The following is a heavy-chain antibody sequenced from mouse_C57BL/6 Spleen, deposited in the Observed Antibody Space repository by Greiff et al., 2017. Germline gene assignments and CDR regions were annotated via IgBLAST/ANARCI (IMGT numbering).Heavy chain of an antibody. CDR2: IDPSASYT. J-gene: IGHJ2*01. D-gene: IGHD2-1*01. V-gene: IGHV1-50*01. Sequence: QVQLQQPGAELVKPGASVKLSCKASGYTFTSYWMQWVKQRPGQGLEWIGEIDPSASYTNYNQKFKGKATLTVDTSSSTAYMQLSSLTSEDSAVYYCATIGRGNSLFDYWGQGTTLTVSS. CDR1: GYTFTSYW. CDR3: ATIGRGNSLFDY.